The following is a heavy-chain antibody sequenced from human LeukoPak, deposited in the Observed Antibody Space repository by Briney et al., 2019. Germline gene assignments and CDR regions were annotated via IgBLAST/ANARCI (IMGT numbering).Heavy chain of an antibody. CDR3: AKAYRLGSGYEGVSDY. J-gene: IGHJ4*02. D-gene: IGHD3-22*01. V-gene: IGHV3-23*01. Sequence: XGVSAISGSGGSTYYADSVKRRFTISRDNSKNTLYLQMNSLRAEDTAVYYCAKAYRLGSGYEGVSDYWGQGTLVTVSS. CDR2: ISGSGGST.